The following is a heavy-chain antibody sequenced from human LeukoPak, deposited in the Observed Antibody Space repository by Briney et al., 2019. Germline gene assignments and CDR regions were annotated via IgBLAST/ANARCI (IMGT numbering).Heavy chain of an antibody. D-gene: IGHD2-2*01. Sequence: SQTLSLTCSVSGGSITSANYFWSSIRQPPGECLEWIAYIRHSGRAWYNPSLKSRAAISVDTSKNQFSLTLTSVTAANTASYYCAREVDLPADSDCFDLWGQGTMVTVSS. V-gene: IGHV4-30-4*08. J-gene: IGHJ3*01. CDR1: GGSITSANYF. CDR3: AREVDLPADSDCFDL. CDR2: IRHSGRA.